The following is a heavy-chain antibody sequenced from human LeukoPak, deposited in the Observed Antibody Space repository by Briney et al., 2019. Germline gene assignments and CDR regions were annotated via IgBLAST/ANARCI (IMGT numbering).Heavy chain of an antibody. CDR3: ARDVGWDSSLVTTTRSDY. D-gene: IGHD2-21*02. J-gene: IGHJ4*02. CDR1: GCNLTDIW. CDR2: IKQDGSVK. Sequence: AGGLLRLSCEASGCNLTDIWMSWVRQAPGKGLEWLANIKQDGSVKYYVDSVKGRFTISRDNAKNSLFLQMNSLRAEDTAVYYCARDVGWDSSLVTTTRSDYWGQGTLVTVSS. V-gene: IGHV3-7*01.